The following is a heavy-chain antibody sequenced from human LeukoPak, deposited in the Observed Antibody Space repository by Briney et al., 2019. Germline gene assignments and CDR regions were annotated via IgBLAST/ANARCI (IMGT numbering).Heavy chain of an antibody. J-gene: IGHJ5*02. CDR1: GFTFSSYA. CDR3: AKGRLGYCSSTSCLSSP. CDR2: ISGSGGST. Sequence: QTGGSLRLSCAASGFTFSSYAMSWVRQAPGKGLEWVSAISGSGGSTYYADSVKGRFTSSRDNSKNTLYLQMNSLRAEDTAVYYCAKGRLGYCSSTSCLSSPWGQGTLVTVSS. D-gene: IGHD2-2*01. V-gene: IGHV3-23*01.